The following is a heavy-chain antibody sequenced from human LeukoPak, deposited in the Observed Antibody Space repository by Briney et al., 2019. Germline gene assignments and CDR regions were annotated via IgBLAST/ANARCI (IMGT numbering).Heavy chain of an antibody. CDR1: GYTFTSYG. CDR3: ASSSSGEYYFDY. V-gene: IGHV1-18*01. D-gene: IGHD6-6*01. J-gene: IGHJ4*02. CDR2: ISAYNGNT. Sequence: ASVKVSCKASGYTFTSYGISWVRQASGQGLEWMGWISAYNGNTNYAQKLQGRVTMTTDTSTSTAYMELRSLRSDDTAVYYCASSSSGEYYFDYWGQGTLVTVSS.